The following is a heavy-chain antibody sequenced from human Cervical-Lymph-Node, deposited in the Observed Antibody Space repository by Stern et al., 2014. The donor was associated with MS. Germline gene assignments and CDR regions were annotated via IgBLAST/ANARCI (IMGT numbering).Heavy chain of an antibody. CDR2: ISWDSGST. Sequence: QLVESGGGLVQPGRSLRLSCAASGFTFNDYSMHWVRQAPGKGLEWVSGISWDSGSTDYAASVNGRFAISRDNAKNSLFLHMNSLRPEDTAFYYCAKTTVTTRPFEYWGQGTLVTVSS. V-gene: IGHV3-9*01. CDR1: GFTFNDYS. CDR3: AKTTVTTRPFEY. J-gene: IGHJ4*02. D-gene: IGHD4-17*01.